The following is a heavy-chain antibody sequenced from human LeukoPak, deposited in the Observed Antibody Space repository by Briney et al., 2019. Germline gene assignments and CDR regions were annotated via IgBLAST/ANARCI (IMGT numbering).Heavy chain of an antibody. V-gene: IGHV4-59*01. CDR3: ARHYGEEYFQH. D-gene: IGHD4-17*01. CDR2: IYYRGST. J-gene: IGHJ1*01. CDR1: GGSISSYY. Sequence: SETLSLTCTVSGGSISSYYWSWIRQPPGKGLEWIGYIYYRGSTNYNPSLKSRVTISVDTSKNQFSLKLSSVTAADTAVYYCARHYGEEYFQHWGQGTLVTVSS.